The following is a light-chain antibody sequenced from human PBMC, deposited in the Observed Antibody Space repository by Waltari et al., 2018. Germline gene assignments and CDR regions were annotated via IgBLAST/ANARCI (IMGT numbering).Light chain of an antibody. CDR2: EDS. CDR1: ALPKKY. Sequence: SYELTQPPSVSVFPGQTARITCSGDALPKKYAYWFQQKSGQAPVVVIYEDSERTSGIPERFSASTSGTVATLTISGAQVEDEADYYCYSTDSSVNHRVFGGGTKLTVL. CDR3: YSTDSSVNHRV. J-gene: IGLJ3*02. V-gene: IGLV3-10*01.